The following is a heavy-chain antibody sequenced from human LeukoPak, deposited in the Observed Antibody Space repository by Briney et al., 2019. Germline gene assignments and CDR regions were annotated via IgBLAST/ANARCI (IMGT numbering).Heavy chain of an antibody. J-gene: IGHJ6*02. Sequence: GGSLRLSCAASGFTFSSYNMNWVRQAPGKGLEWVSCISVSSIYIYYADSVKGRFTISRDNARNSLYLQMNSLRAEDTAVYFCARDSGEETGYSHGYFAYSYYGMGVWGQGTTVTVSS. D-gene: IGHD5-18*01. CDR3: ARDSGEETGYSHGYFAYSYYGMGV. CDR2: ISVSSIYI. CDR1: GFTFSSYN. V-gene: IGHV3-21*01.